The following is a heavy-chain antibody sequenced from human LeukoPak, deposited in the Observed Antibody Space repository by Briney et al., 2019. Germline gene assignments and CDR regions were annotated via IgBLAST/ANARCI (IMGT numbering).Heavy chain of an antibody. D-gene: IGHD2-2*02. CDR3: PRDVRGGYFSSTSCYTSDAFDI. J-gene: IGHJ3*02. CDR2: ISSSSSTI. V-gene: IGHV3-48*01. CDR1: GFTFSSYS. Sequence: GGSLRLSCAASGFTFSSYSMNWVRQAPGKGLEWVSYISSSSSTIYYADSVKGRFTISRDNAKNSLYLQMNSLRAEDTAVYYCPRDVRGGYFSSTSCYTSDAFDIWGQGTMVTVSS.